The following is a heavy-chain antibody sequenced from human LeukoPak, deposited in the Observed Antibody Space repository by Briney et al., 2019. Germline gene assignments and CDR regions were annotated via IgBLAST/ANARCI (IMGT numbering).Heavy chain of an antibody. V-gene: IGHV3-66*01. J-gene: IGHJ4*02. Sequence: PGRSLRLSCAASGFTVSSNYMSWVRQAPGKGLEWVSVIYSGGSTYYADSVKGRFTISRDNAKNTLYLQMNSLRAEDTAVYYCARDSGPYSGYAFDYWGQGTLVTVSS. CDR3: ARDSGPYSGYAFDY. CDR1: GFTVSSNY. CDR2: IYSGGST. D-gene: IGHD5-12*01.